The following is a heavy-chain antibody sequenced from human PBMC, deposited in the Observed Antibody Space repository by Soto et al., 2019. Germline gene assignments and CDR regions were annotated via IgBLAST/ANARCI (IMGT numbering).Heavy chain of an antibody. Sequence: ASVEVSCKASGYTFTGYYMHWVRQAPGQGLEWMGWINPNSGGTNYAQKFQGWVTMTRDTSISTAYMELSRLRSDDTAVYYCARDRKYCSGGSCARNWFDPWGQGTLVTVSS. D-gene: IGHD2-15*01. V-gene: IGHV1-2*04. CDR3: ARDRKYCSGGSCARNWFDP. J-gene: IGHJ5*02. CDR2: INPNSGGT. CDR1: GYTFTGYY.